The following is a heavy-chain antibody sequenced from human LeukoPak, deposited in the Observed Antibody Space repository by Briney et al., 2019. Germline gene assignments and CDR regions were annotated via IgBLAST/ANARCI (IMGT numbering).Heavy chain of an antibody. V-gene: IGHV4-34*01. D-gene: IGHD3-22*01. CDR2: INHSGST. CDR3: ARDRDHDSSGYYLDY. CDR1: GGSFSGYY. Sequence: PSETLSLTCAVYGGSFSGYYWSWIRHPPGKGLEWIGEINHSGSTNYNPSLKSRVSISVDTSKNQFSLKLSSVTAADTAVYYCARDRDHDSSGYYLDYWGQGTLVTVSS. J-gene: IGHJ4*02.